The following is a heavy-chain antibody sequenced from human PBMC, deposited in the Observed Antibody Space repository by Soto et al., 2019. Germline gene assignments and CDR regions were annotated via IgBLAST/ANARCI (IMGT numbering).Heavy chain of an antibody. Sequence: QVQLQESGPGLVKPSGTLSLTCAVSGGSISSSNWWSWVRQPPGKGLEWIGEIYHSGSTNYNPSLKSRVNISVDKSKNKFSLKLSSVTAADKAVYYCARESSGRLQEGNLDYWGQGTLVTVSS. D-gene: IGHD6-19*01. CDR2: IYHSGST. CDR3: ARESSGRLQEGNLDY. J-gene: IGHJ4*02. CDR1: GGSISSSNW. V-gene: IGHV4-4*02.